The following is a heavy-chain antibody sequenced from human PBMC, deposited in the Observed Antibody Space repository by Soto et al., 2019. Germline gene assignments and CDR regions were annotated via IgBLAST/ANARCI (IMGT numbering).Heavy chain of an antibody. Sequence: QVHLMESGGGVVQPGESLRLSYATSGFTFSGYSMHWFRRAPGKGLEGVAVTSSDGGTKFYADSVKGRFTVSRDNSKNTLYLQMNSLRPEDTAVYYCAREVVLTEWYFDNWGQGILVTVSS. V-gene: IGHV3-30-3*01. CDR1: GFTFSGYS. CDR2: TSSDGGTK. D-gene: IGHD2-21*01. J-gene: IGHJ4*02. CDR3: AREVVLTEWYFDN.